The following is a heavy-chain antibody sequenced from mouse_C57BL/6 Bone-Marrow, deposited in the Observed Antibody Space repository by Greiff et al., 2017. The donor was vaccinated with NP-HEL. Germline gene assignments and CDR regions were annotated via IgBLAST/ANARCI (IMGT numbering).Heavy chain of an antibody. V-gene: IGHV5-6*02. CDR3: ARTQLRSLAWFAY. J-gene: IGHJ3*01. D-gene: IGHD3-2*02. Sequence: DVMLVESGGDLVKPGGSLKLSCAASGFTFSSYGMSWVRQTPDKRLEWVATISSGGSYTYYPDSVKGRFTISRDNAKNTLYLQMSSLKSEDTAMYYCARTQLRSLAWFAYWGQGTLVTVSA. CDR1: GFTFSSYG. CDR2: ISSGGSYT.